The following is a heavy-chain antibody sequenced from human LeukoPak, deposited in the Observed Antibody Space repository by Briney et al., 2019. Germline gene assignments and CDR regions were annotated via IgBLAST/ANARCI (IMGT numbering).Heavy chain of an antibody. Sequence: GWSLRLSCAASGFTVRNYLMNWVRQAPGKGLEWVSFISSTGGTIYYADSVKGRFTVSRDNGENSLFLQMNSLRVEDTALYYCARGYSRAAFDIWGQGTVVAVSS. D-gene: IGHD2-15*01. CDR2: ISSTGGTI. V-gene: IGHV3-48*01. CDR1: GFTVRNYL. J-gene: IGHJ3*02. CDR3: ARGYSRAAFDI.